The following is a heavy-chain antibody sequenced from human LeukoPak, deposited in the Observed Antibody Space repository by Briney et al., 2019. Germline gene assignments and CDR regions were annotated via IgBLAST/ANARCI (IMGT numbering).Heavy chain of an antibody. CDR1: GFTFSSYW. CDR2: ISGSDGST. CDR3: TKRTSTLDDP. J-gene: IGHJ5*02. V-gene: IGHV3-23*01. D-gene: IGHD1-1*01. Sequence: PGGSLRLSCAASGFTFSSYWMHWVRQAPGKGPEWVSTISGSDGSTYYADSVKGRFTISRDNSKNTLYLQMNSLRAEDTAVYYCTKRTSTLDDPWGQGTLVTVSS.